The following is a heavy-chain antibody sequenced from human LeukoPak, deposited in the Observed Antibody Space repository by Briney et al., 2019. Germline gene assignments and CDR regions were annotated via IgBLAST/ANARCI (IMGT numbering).Heavy chain of an antibody. CDR2: IKRDGSET. CDR3: ARYSGSFLFDY. Sequence: GGSLRLSCAASGFTFSGYWMSWVRQAPGKGLEWVANIKRDGSETYYVDSLKGRFTVSRDNAKNSLYLQMNSLRAEDTAVYYCARYSGSFLFDYWGQGALVTVSS. D-gene: IGHD1-26*01. CDR1: GFTFSGYW. J-gene: IGHJ4*02. V-gene: IGHV3-7*01.